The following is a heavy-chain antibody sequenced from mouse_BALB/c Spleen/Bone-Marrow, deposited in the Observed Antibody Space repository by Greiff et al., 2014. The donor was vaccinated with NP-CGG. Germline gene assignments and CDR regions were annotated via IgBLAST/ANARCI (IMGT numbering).Heavy chain of an antibody. CDR1: GFTLTSYG. CDR3: ARVYLWDFDD. D-gene: IGHD2-3*01. J-gene: IGHJ1*01. V-gene: IGHV2-9*02. Sequence: VQVEESGPGLVAPSQSLSITCTVSGFTLTSYGVHWVRQPPGKGLEWLGVIWAGGSTNYNSALMSRLSISKDNSTSQVFLKRISLQTDDAAMYYCARVYLWDFDDWGEGTTVTVSS. CDR2: IWAGGST.